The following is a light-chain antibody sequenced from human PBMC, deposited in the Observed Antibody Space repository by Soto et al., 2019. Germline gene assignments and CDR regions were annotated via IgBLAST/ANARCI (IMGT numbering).Light chain of an antibody. CDR1: QSVTNSY. J-gene: IGKJ1*01. V-gene: IGKV3-20*01. Sequence: EIVLTQSPGTLSLSPGERATLSCRASQSVTNSYLAWYQQNPGRAPRLLIYGASSRATGIPDRFSGSGSGTDFILTISRLEPEDFAVYYCQQYGNSPWTFGQGTKVEI. CDR2: GAS. CDR3: QQYGNSPWT.